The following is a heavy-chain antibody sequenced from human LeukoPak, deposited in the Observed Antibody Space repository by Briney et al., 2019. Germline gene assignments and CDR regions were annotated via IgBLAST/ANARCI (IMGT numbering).Heavy chain of an antibody. CDR3: AKGSWITFFDN. Sequence: PGGSLRLSCAASGSTFSSNYMNWVRQAPGKGLEWVSGISGSGGSTYFADSVKGRFTISRDNSKNTLYLQMNSLRAEDTALYYSAKGSWITFFDNGGQGTLATVSS. D-gene: IGHD5-12*01. V-gene: IGHV3-23*01. CDR1: GSTFSSNY. CDR2: ISGSGGST. J-gene: IGHJ4*02.